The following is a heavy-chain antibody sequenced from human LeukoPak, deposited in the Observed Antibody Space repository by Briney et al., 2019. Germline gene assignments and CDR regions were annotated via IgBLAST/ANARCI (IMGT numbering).Heavy chain of an antibody. CDR3: ARHGCSGGSCYSIALDY. V-gene: IGHV4-34*01. CDR1: GGSFSGYY. CDR2: INHSGST. J-gene: IGHJ4*02. D-gene: IGHD2-15*01. Sequence: PSETLSLTCAVYGGSFSGYYWSWIRQPPGKGLEWIGEINHSGSTNYNPSLKSRVTISVDTSKNQFSLKLSSVTAADTAVYYCARHGCSGGSCYSIALDYWGQGTLVTVSS.